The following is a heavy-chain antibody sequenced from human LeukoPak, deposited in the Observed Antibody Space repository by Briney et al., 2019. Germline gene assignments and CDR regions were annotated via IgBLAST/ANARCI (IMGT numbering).Heavy chain of an antibody. CDR2: IYYSGST. CDR3: ARGARWMEYQLTPFDY. CDR1: GGSISSYY. V-gene: IGHV4-59*12. Sequence: SETLSLTCTVSGGSISSYYWSWIRQPPGKGLEWIGYIYYSGSTYYNPSLKSRVTISVDTSKNQFSLKLSSVTAADTAVYYCARGARWMEYQLTPFDYWGQGTLVTVSS. J-gene: IGHJ4*02. D-gene: IGHD2-2*01.